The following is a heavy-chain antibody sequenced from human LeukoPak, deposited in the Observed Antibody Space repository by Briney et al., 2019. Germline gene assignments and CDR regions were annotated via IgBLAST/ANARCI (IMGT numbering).Heavy chain of an antibody. J-gene: IGHJ4*02. CDR1: GGSISSGGYY. CDR3: ARGPVIDIVVVPAAIGLWFDY. Sequence: SETLSLTCTVSGGSISSGGYYWSWIRQHPGKGLEWIGYIYYSGSTYYNPSLKSRVTISVDTSKNQFSLKLSSVTAADTAVYYCARGPVIDIVVVPAAIGLWFDYWGQGTLVTVSS. D-gene: IGHD2-2*02. V-gene: IGHV4-31*03. CDR2: IYYSGST.